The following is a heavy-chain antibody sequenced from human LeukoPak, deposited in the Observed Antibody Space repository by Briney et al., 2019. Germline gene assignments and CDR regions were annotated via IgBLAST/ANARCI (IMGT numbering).Heavy chain of an antibody. V-gene: IGHV4-59*08. CDR1: GGSISGYY. Sequence: SETLSLTCNVFGGSISGYYWSWIRQPPGKGLEWIGYIYYSGSTNYNPSLKSRVTISVDTSKNQFSLKLSSVTAADTAVYYCARHICGGDCYSVDWGQGTLVTVSS. D-gene: IGHD2-21*02. CDR3: ARHICGGDCYSVD. CDR2: IYYSGST. J-gene: IGHJ4*02.